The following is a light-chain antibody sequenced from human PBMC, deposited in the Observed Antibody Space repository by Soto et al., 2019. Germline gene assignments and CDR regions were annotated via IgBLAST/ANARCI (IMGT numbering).Light chain of an antibody. V-gene: IGKV3-20*01. CDR3: QQCAGSTWT. CDR1: QSVSSNF. J-gene: IGKJ1*01. Sequence: EIVLTQSPGTLSLSPGERATLSCRASQSVSSNFLAWYQQKPGQAPRLLIYGASSRATGIPDRFSGSGSGTDFTLTISRLEPEDFAVYYCQQCAGSTWTFGQGTEVEIK. CDR2: GAS.